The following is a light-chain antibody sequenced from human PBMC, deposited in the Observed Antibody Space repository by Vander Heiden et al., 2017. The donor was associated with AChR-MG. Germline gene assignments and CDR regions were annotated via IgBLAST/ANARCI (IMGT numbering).Light chain of an antibody. CDR3: STWDDSLSAWV. J-gene: IGLJ3*02. CDR1: SSNIGRYA. Sequence: QSALTQEASVSGTAGQAVTLSCFGNSSNIGRYAVGRYQQTPHGVPKTVMFGNAPPSWIPARLSGTMSETTASLAMSGLLPEGVTNYDGSTWDDSLSAWVFGGGTKLTVL. CDR2: GN. V-gene: IGLV1-51*02.